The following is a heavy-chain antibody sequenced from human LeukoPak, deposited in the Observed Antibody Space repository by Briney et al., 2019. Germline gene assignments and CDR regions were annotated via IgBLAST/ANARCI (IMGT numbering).Heavy chain of an antibody. D-gene: IGHD1-26*01. V-gene: IGHV3-74*01. CDR2: INIDGSNT. Sequence: PGGSLRLSCAASGFTFSNYWMHWVRQAPGRGMGWVSRINIDGSNTNYADSVKGRFTISRDNAKNTVYLQMNSMRAEDTAVYYCAREAETTTTFDYWGQGTLVTVSS. CDR1: GFTFSNYW. J-gene: IGHJ4*02. CDR3: AREAETTTTFDY.